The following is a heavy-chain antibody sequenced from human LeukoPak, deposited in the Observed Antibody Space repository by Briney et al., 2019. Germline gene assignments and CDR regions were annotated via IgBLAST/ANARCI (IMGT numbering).Heavy chain of an antibody. CDR2: IYYSGST. CDR1: GGSISSSSYY. CDR3: ARGRITMVRGKPHFDY. D-gene: IGHD3-10*01. J-gene: IGHJ4*02. Sequence: SETLSLTCTVPGGSISSSSYYWGWIRQPPGKGLEWIGSIYYSGSTYYNPSLKSRVTISVDTSKNQFSLKLSSVTAADTAVYYCARGRITMVRGKPHFDYWGQGTLVTVSS. V-gene: IGHV4-39*07.